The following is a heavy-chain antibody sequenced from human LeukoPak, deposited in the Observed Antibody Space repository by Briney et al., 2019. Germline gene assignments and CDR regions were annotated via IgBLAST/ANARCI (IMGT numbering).Heavy chain of an antibody. V-gene: IGHV3-21*01. J-gene: IGHJ4*02. CDR1: GFTVSSNY. D-gene: IGHD6-25*01. Sequence: GGSLRLSCAASGFTVSSNYMSWVRQAPGKGLEWVSSISSSSSYIYYADSVKGRFTISRDNAKNSLYLQMNSLRAEDTAVYYCARAAENYFDYWGQGTLVTVSS. CDR3: ARAAENYFDY. CDR2: ISSSSSYI.